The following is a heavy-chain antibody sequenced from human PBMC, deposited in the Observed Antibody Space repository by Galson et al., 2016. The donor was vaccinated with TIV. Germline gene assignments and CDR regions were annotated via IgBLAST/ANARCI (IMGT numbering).Heavy chain of an antibody. CDR1: GFTVCRLA. Sequence: SLSVFCVASGFTVCRLAMSRGVHASVKALFFCASIANNNGKTYFAASVKGRFTISRDETSNTVHLQMNSLRAGDTATYFRAKDHPSSGWPAFDSWGQGT. J-gene: IGHJ4*02. D-gene: IGHD6-19*01. CDR2: IANNNGKT. CDR3: AKDHPSSGWPAFDS. V-gene: IGHV3-23*01.